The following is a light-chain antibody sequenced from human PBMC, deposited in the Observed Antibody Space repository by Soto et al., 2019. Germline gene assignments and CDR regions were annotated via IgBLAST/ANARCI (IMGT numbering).Light chain of an antibody. J-gene: IGKJ1*01. V-gene: IGKV3-20*01. CDR1: QSVSSSY. CDR3: QQYNNWPRGWT. CDR2: GAS. Sequence: EIVLTQSPGTLSLSPGERATLSCRASQSVSSSYLAWYQQKPGQAPRLLIYGASSRATGIPDRFSGSGSGTDFTLTISRLEPEDFAVYYCQQYNNWPRGWTFGQGTKVDI.